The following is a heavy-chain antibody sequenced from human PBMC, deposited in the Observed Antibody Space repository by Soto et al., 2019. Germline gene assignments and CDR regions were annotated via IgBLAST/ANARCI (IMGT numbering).Heavy chain of an antibody. J-gene: IGHJ4*02. V-gene: IGHV1-24*01. CDR3: ATEARYSSSWPNFDY. CDR1: GYTLTELS. CDR2: FDPEDGET. Sequence: GASVKVSCKVSGYTLTELSMHWVRQAPGKGLEWMGGFDPEDGETIYAQKFQGRVTMTEDTSTDTAYMELSSLRSEDTAVYYCATEARYSSSWPNFDYWGQGTLVTVSS. D-gene: IGHD6-13*01.